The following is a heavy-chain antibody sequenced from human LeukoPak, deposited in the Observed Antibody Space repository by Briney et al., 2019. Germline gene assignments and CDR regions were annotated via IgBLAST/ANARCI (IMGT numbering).Heavy chain of an antibody. Sequence: ASVKVSCKASGYTFTGYYMHWVRQAPGQGLEWMGWINPNSGGTNYAQKFQGRVTMTRDTSISTAYMELSRLRSDGTAVYYCARPYCSGGSCYRSWFDPWGQGTLVTVSS. D-gene: IGHD2-15*01. CDR2: INPNSGGT. CDR1: GYTFTGYY. J-gene: IGHJ5*02. CDR3: ARPYCSGGSCYRSWFDP. V-gene: IGHV1-2*02.